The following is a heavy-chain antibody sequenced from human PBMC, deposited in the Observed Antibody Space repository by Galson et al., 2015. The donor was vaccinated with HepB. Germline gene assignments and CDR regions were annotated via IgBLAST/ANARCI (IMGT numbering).Heavy chain of an antibody. CDR3: ATTTTIIPVPGHF. CDR1: GFTFSTNW. V-gene: IGHV3-7*01. CDR2: IKQDGSER. J-gene: IGHJ4*02. Sequence: SLRLSCAASGFTFSTNWMNWVRQAPGKGLEWVANIKQDGSERNYADSVKGRFTISRVSAKNSLYLQMNSLRAEDTAVYYCATTTTIIPVPGHFWGQGTLVTVSS. D-gene: IGHD6-19*01.